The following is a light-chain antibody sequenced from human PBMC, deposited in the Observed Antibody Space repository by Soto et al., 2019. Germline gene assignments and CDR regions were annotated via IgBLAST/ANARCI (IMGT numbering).Light chain of an antibody. V-gene: IGKV1-39*01. CDR2: AAS. Sequence: DIQMTQSPSSLSASVGDRVTITCRASQSISTYLNWYQQKPGKAPKLLIYAASTLQSGVPSRFSGSGSGTDFTLTISILQPEDFAAYYCQQSYSTPRTFGQGTKVEI. CDR3: QQSYSTPRT. CDR1: QSISTY. J-gene: IGKJ1*01.